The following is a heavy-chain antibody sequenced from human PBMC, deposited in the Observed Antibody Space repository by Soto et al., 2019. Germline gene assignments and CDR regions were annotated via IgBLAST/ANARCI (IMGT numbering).Heavy chain of an antibody. D-gene: IGHD1-26*01. CDR3: AKDPPFIVGATNKFDY. J-gene: IGHJ4*02. Sequence: PGGSLRLSCAASGFTFSSYAMSWVRQAPGKGLEWVSAISGSGGSTYYADSVKGRFTISRDNSKNTLYLQMNSLRAEDTAVYYCAKDPPFIVGATNKFDYWGQGTLVTVSS. V-gene: IGHV3-23*01. CDR2: ISGSGGST. CDR1: GFTFSSYA.